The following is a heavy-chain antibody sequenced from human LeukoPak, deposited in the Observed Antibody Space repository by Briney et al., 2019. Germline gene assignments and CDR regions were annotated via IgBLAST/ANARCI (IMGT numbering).Heavy chain of an antibody. D-gene: IGHD3-22*01. CDR2: IIPIFGTA. V-gene: IGHV1-69*13. Sequence: SVKVSCKASGGTFSSYAISWVRQAPGQGLEWMGGIIPIFGTANYAQKFQGSVTITADESTSTAYMELSSLRSEDTAVYYCMYYDSSGSSFIDYWGQGTLVTVSS. J-gene: IGHJ4*02. CDR1: GGTFSSYA. CDR3: MYYDSSGSSFIDY.